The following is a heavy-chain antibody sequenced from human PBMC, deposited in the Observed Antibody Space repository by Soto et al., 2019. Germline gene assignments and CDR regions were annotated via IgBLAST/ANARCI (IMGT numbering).Heavy chain of an antibody. CDR2: IYWDDDK. D-gene: IGHD4-17*01. J-gene: IGHJ4*02. CDR1: GFSLSTRTVG. CDR3: AHTVTRFDYFDY. Sequence: QITLKESGPTLVKPTQTLTLTCTFSGFSLSTRTVGVGWIRQPPGKALEWLALIYWDDDKRYSPSLRTRLTITKDTSKNQVVLTMTNMDPVHTATYYCAHTVTRFDYFDYWGQGTLVTVSS. V-gene: IGHV2-5*02.